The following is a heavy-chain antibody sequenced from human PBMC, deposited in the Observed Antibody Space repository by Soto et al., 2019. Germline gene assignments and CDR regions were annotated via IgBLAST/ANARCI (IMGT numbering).Heavy chain of an antibody. V-gene: IGHV3-48*02. CDR1: GFTFSSYS. CDR2: ISSSSTI. Sequence: XGSLRLSCAASGFTFSSYSMNWVRQAPGKGLEWVSYISSSSTIYYADSVKGRFTISRDNAKNSLYLQMNSLRDEDTAVYYCARQVSYYGMDVWGQGTTVTVSS. CDR3: ARQVSYYGMDV. J-gene: IGHJ6*02.